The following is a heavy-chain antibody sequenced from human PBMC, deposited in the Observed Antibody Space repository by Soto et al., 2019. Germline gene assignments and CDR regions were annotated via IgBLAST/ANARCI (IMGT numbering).Heavy chain of an antibody. Sequence: QITLKESGPTLVKPTQTLTLTCTFSGFSLTTRGVGVGWIRQPPGKALECLALIYWDDDKRYSPSLQSRLSLTKDPSKNQVVLTMPNVDPVDTATYYCAHIPNYYQYDWFDPWGQGTLVSVSS. D-gene: IGHD3-16*01. CDR2: IYWDDDK. CDR3: AHIPNYYQYDWFDP. CDR1: GFSLTTRGVG. J-gene: IGHJ5*02. V-gene: IGHV2-5*02.